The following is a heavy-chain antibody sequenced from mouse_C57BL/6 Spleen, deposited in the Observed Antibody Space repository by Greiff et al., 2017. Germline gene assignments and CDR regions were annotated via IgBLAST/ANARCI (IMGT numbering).Heavy chain of an antibody. Sequence: VQLQQSGAELVRPGASVTLSCKASGYTFTDYEMHWVKQTPVHGLEWIGAIDPETGGTAYNQKFKGKAILTADKSSSTAYMELRSLTSEDSAVYYCTIYGNFFFDYWGQGTTLTVSS. CDR2: IDPETGGT. D-gene: IGHD2-1*01. CDR3: TIYGNFFFDY. CDR1: GYTFTDYE. J-gene: IGHJ2*01. V-gene: IGHV1-15*01.